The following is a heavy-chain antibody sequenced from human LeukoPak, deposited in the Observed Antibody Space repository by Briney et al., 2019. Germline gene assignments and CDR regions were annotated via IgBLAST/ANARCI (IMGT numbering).Heavy chain of an antibody. CDR3: AKDMYYYDSSGYYFLWAFDI. CDR1: GFTFSSYA. Sequence: GGSLRLSCAASGFTFSSYAMTWVRQAPGKGLEWVSTISSSGGSTHYAVSVKGRFTISRDNSKNTLYLQMNSLRAEDTAVYYCAKDMYYYDSSGYYFLWAFDIWGQGTMVTVSS. V-gene: IGHV3-23*01. J-gene: IGHJ3*02. D-gene: IGHD3-22*01. CDR2: ISSSGGST.